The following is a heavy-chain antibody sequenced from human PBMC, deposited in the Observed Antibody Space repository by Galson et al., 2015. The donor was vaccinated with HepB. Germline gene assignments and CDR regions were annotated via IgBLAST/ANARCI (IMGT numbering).Heavy chain of an antibody. J-gene: IGHJ3*02. D-gene: IGHD2-15*01. CDR2: ISAYNGNT. CDR1: GYTFTSYG. V-gene: IGHV1-18*04. Sequence: SVKVSCKASGYTFTSYGISWVRQAPGQGLEWLGWISAYNGNTNYAQKLQGRVTMTTDTYTSTAYMELRSLRSDDTAVYYCARVVDCSGGSCYSSVDIWGQGTMVTVSS. CDR3: ARVVDCSGGSCYSSVDI.